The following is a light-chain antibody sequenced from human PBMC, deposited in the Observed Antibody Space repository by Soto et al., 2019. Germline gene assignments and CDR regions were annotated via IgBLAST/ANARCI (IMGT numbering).Light chain of an antibody. CDR1: SGDIGVYDS. CDR2: DVN. J-gene: IGLJ1*01. Sequence: QSVLTQPASVSGSPGQSVSISCTGTSGDIGVYDSVSWYQQYPGKAPTVVIYDVNKRPSGVPDRFSGSKSDNTASLTISGLQAEDEADYYCCSYAGSYSYVFGIGTKVTVL. CDR3: CSYAGSYSYV. V-gene: IGLV2-11*01.